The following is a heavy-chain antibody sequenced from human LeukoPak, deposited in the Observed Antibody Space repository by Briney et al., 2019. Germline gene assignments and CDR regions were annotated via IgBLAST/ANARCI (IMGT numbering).Heavy chain of an antibody. CDR1: GGSFSGYY. V-gene: IGHV4-34*01. Sequence: SETLSLTCAVYGGSFSGYYWSWIRQPPGKGLEWIGEINHSGSTNYNPSLKSRVTISVDTSKNQFSVKLSSVTAADTAVYYCARGKDPYYDYIWGSYRPNWFDPWGQGTLVTVSS. D-gene: IGHD3-16*02. CDR3: ARGKDPYYDYIWGSYRPNWFDP. CDR2: INHSGST. J-gene: IGHJ5*02.